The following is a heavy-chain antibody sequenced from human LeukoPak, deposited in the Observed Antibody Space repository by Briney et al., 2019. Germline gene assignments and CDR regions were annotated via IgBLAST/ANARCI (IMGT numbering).Heavy chain of an antibody. Sequence: GASVKVSRKASGYTFTYRYLHWVRQAPGQALEWMGWITPFNGNTNYAQKFQDRVTITRDTSMRTAYMELSSLRSEDTAMYYCARYGDDDAFDIWGQGTMVTVSS. CDR2: ITPFNGNT. J-gene: IGHJ3*02. D-gene: IGHD4-17*01. V-gene: IGHV1-45*02. CDR3: ARYGDDDAFDI. CDR1: GYTFTYRY.